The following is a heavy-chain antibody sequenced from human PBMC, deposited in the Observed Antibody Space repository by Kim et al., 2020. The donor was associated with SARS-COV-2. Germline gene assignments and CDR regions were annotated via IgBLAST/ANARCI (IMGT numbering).Heavy chain of an antibody. J-gene: IGHJ5*01. V-gene: IGHV3-74*01. CDR3: AKGKASPAGGLVDS. D-gene: IGHD3-16*01. Sequence: AEPVKGLFTISRDNAKNTLLLQINRLGAEATAVYYCAKGKASPAGGLVDSWGQGTLVTVSS.